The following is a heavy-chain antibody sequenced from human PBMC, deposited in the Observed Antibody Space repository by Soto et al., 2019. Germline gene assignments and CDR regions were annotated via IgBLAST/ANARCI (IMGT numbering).Heavy chain of an antibody. CDR3: ARDRRGSGTWSPYYFDY. J-gene: IGHJ4*02. CDR1: SAAMGSYY. V-gene: IGHV4-59*01. D-gene: IGHD3-10*01. CDR2: VYDSGST. Sequence: SVTLSLTCTITSAAMGSYYCSWVWAAPGKGLEWIGYVYDSGSTDYNPSLKSRLTISLDTSKNLFSLKLSFVTAADTAVYYCARDRRGSGTWSPYYFDYWGQGIMVTVS.